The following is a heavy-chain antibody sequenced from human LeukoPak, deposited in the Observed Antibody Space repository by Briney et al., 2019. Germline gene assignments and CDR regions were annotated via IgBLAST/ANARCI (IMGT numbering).Heavy chain of an antibody. D-gene: IGHD6-19*01. CDR1: GFTFDDYA. J-gene: IGHJ4*02. CDR3: AKGADPLTWRMMTVAGTRFDF. V-gene: IGHV3-43*02. Sequence: GESLKISCAVSGFTFDDYAMRWVRQAPGKGLEWVSLISGDGNNRYYAGSVKGRFTISRDNRKKSLYLQMNRLRTEDTAFYYCAKGADPLTWRMMTVAGTRFDFWGQGTLVTVSS. CDR2: ISGDGNNR.